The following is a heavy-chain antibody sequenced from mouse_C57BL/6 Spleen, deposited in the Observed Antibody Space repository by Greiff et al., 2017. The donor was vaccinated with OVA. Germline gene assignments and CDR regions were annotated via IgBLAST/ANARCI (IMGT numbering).Heavy chain of an antibody. CDR1: GFTFSSYA. CDR2: ISDGGSYT. J-gene: IGHJ4*01. CDR3: ARANWDYYAMDY. Sequence: EVMLVESGGGLVKPGGSLKLSCAASGFTFSSYAMSWVRQTPEKRLEWVATISDGGSYTYYPDNVKGRFTISRDNAKNNLYLQMSHLKSEDTAMYYCARANWDYYAMDYWGQGTSVTVSS. D-gene: IGHD4-1*01. V-gene: IGHV5-4*03.